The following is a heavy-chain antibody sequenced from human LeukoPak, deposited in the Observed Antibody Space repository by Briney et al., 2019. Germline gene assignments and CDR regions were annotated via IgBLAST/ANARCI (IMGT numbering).Heavy chain of an antibody. Sequence: GGSLRLSCAASGFTFSNYAMSWVRQAPGKGLEWVSAISGSGGSTYYADSVKGRFTISRDNSKNTLYPQMNSLRAEDTAVYYCAGGQDYSNYYFDYWGQGTLVTVSS. V-gene: IGHV3-23*01. CDR2: ISGSGGST. J-gene: IGHJ4*02. CDR1: GFTFSNYA. CDR3: AGGQDYSNYYFDY. D-gene: IGHD4-11*01.